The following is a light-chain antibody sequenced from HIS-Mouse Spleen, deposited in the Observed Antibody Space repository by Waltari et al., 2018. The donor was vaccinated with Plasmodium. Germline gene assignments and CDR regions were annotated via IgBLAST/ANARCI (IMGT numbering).Light chain of an antibody. CDR3: SSYTSSSTLV. CDR1: SSDVGGYNS. Sequence: QSALTQPASVSGSPGQSITISCTGPSSDVGGYNSVSWYQHHPGKAPNLMIYDVSNRPSGVSNRFSGSKSGNTASLTISGLQAEDEADYYCSSYTSSSTLVFGGGTKLTVL. J-gene: IGLJ2*01. V-gene: IGLV2-14*03. CDR2: DVS.